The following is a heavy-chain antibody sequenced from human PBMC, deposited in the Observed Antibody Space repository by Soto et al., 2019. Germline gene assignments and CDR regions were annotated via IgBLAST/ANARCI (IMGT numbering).Heavy chain of an antibody. Sequence: SETLSLTCSVSGGAISTVGHYWTWIRQPPGKGLEWIGSIYHTGSTYYSKALRSRLTMSVDTCKRQFSLRLSSVTAANTSVYYCAIATRTIRSRNGDYWRQGSLVTVSS. CDR2: IYHTGST. J-gene: IGHJ4*02. CDR1: GGAISTVGHY. CDR3: AIATRTIRSRNGDY. D-gene: IGHD1-1*01. V-gene: IGHV4-31*03.